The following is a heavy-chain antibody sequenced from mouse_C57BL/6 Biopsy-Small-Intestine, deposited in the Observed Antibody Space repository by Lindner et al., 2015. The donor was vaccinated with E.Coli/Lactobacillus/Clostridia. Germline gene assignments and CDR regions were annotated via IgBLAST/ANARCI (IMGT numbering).Heavy chain of an antibody. Sequence: VQLQESGPELVKPGASVKMSCKASGYSFTGYFMNWVKQSHGKSLEWIGRINPYNGDTFYNQKFKGKATLTADKSSSTAYMQLSSLTSEDSAVYFCAREDYDGYYAMDYWGQGTSVTVSS. D-gene: IGHD2-4*01. V-gene: IGHV1-20*01. J-gene: IGHJ4*01. CDR2: INPYNGDT. CDR3: AREDYDGYYAMDY. CDR1: GYSFTGYF.